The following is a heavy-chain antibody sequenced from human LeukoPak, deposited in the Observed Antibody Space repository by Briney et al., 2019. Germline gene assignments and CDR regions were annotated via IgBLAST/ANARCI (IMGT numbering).Heavy chain of an antibody. J-gene: IGHJ2*01. Sequence: PSETLSLTCTVSGGSISSYYWSWIRQPPGKGLEWIGYIYYSGSTNYNPSLKSRVTISVDTSKNQFSLKLSSVTAADTAVYYCARDLREISSGGPPGWYFDLWGRGTLVTVSS. CDR3: ARDLREISSGGPPGWYFDL. D-gene: IGHD6-19*01. V-gene: IGHV4-59*01. CDR1: GGSISSYY. CDR2: IYYSGST.